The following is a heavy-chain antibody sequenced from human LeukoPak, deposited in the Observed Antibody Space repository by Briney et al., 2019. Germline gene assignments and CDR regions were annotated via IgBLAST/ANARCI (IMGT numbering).Heavy chain of an antibody. CDR1: GFTFSSCA. J-gene: IGHJ4*02. CDR3: ARGVPEGGSTDY. D-gene: IGHD1-26*01. CDR2: VSSNGDDT. Sequence: GGSLRLSCAASGFTFSSCAMHWVRQAPGRGLEYVSAVSSNGDDTYYANSVKGRFTISRDNSKNTLYLQMGSLRAEDMAVYYCARGVPEGGSTDYWGQGTLVTVSS. V-gene: IGHV3-64*01.